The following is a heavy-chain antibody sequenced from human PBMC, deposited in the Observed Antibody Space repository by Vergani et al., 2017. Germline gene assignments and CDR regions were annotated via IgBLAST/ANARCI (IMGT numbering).Heavy chain of an antibody. Sequence: EVQLVQSGAEVKKPGESLRISCKGSGYSFTSYWISWVRQMPGKGLEWMGRIDPSDSYTNYSPSFQGHVTISADKSISTAYLQWGSLKASDTAMYYCARVGWSYYDSSGYYYAPGGWFDPWSQGTLVTVSS. J-gene: IGHJ5*02. CDR2: IDPSDSYT. V-gene: IGHV5-10-1*03. CDR3: ARVGWSYYDSSGYYYAPGGWFDP. D-gene: IGHD3-22*01. CDR1: GYSFTSYW.